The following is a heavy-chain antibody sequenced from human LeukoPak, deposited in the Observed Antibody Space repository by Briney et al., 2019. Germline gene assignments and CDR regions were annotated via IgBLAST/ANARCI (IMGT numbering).Heavy chain of an antibody. V-gene: IGHV4-4*07. J-gene: IGHJ2*01. Sequence: SETLSFTCTVSGGSISSYYWSWIRQPAGKGLEWIGRIYSSGSTNYNPSLKSRVTMSVDTSKNQFSLKLSSVTAADTAVYYCARGQYHLLYWYFDLWGRGTLVTASS. D-gene: IGHD2-2*01. CDR1: GGSISSYY. CDR3: ARGQYHLLYWYFDL. CDR2: IYSSGST.